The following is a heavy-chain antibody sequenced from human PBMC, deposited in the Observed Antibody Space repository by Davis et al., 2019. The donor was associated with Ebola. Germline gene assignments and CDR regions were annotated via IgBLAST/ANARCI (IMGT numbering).Heavy chain of an antibody. J-gene: IGHJ6*02. CDR2: ISNSGKYI. D-gene: IGHD2-15*01. CDR1: GFTFSSDS. V-gene: IGHV3-21*01. Sequence: GESLKISCAASGFTFSSDSMNWVRQAPGKGLEWVSSISNSGKYIYYADSVKGRFTISRDNAQNSLHLQMNSLRAEDTAIYYCAKDRYCSGGVCYGMDVWGQGTTVIVSS. CDR3: AKDRYCSGGVCYGMDV.